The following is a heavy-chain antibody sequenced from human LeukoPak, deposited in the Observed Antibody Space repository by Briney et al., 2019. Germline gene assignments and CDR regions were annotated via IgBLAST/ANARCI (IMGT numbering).Heavy chain of an antibody. V-gene: IGHV4-30-2*01. J-gene: IGHJ4*02. Sequence: SETLSLTCAVSGGSIGSGGYSWSWIRQPPGKGLEWIGYIYHSGSTYYNPSLKSRVTISVDRSKNQFSLKLSSVTAAGTAVYYCARASFGVVTTIDYWGQGTLVTVSS. D-gene: IGHD3-3*01. CDR3: ARASFGVVTTIDY. CDR1: GGSIGSGGYS. CDR2: IYHSGST.